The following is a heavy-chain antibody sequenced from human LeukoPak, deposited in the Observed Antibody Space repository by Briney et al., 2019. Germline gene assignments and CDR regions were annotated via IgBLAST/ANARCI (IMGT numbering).Heavy chain of an antibody. V-gene: IGHV3-48*01. CDR3: ARGDYGDTAGAFDI. D-gene: IGHD4-17*01. CDR1: GFTFSSYS. J-gene: IGHJ3*02. CDR2: ISSSSSTI. Sequence: GGSLRLSCAASGFTFSSYSTNWVRQAPGKGLEWVSYISSSSSTIYYADSVRGRFTISRDNAKNSLYLQMNSLRAEDTAVYYCARGDYGDTAGAFDIWGQGTMVTVSS.